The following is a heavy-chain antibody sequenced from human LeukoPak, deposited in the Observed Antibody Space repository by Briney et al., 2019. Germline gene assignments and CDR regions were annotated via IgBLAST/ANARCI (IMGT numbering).Heavy chain of an antibody. CDR2: INSDGNNT. V-gene: IGHV3-74*01. Sequence: GSLRLSCAASGFTFNNYWMHWVRQGPGKGLVWVSGINSDGNNTKYADPVKGRFTISRDNAKNTVYLQMNCLRVEDTAMYYCVRGEGDCTNGVCYFDNWGQGTLVTVSS. D-gene: IGHD2-8*01. CDR1: GFTFNNYW. J-gene: IGHJ4*02. CDR3: VRGEGDCTNGVCYFDN.